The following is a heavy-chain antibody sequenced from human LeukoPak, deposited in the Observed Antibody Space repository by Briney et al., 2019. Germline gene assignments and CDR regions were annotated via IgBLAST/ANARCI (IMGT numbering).Heavy chain of an antibody. V-gene: IGHV4-39*01. D-gene: IGHD4-11*01. J-gene: IGHJ1*01. CDR1: AGSISSSAYC. Sequence: SETLSLSCTVSAGSISSSAYCCWIRQPPGKGLEWIGSIYSSGSTYYNPSLKSRVTISADTSKNQFSLRLTSVTAADTAVYYCARRVTATVPWDWGQGTLVTVSS. CDR2: IYSSGST. CDR3: ARRVTATVPWD.